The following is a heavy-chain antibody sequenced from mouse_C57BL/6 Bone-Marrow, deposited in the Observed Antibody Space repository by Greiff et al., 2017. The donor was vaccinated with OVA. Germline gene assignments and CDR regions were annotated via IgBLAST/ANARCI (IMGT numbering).Heavy chain of an antibody. V-gene: IGHV1-5*01. J-gene: IGHJ2*01. CDR1: GYTFTSYW. D-gene: IGHD1-1*01. Sequence: EVQLQQSGTVLARPGASVKMSCKTSGYTFTSYWMHWVKQRPGQGLEWIGAIYPGNSDTSYNQKFKGKAKLTAVTSASTAYMELSSLTNEDSAVYYCTRSIYYYGSSCFDYWGQGTTLTVSS. CDR3: TRSIYYYGSSCFDY. CDR2: IYPGNSDT.